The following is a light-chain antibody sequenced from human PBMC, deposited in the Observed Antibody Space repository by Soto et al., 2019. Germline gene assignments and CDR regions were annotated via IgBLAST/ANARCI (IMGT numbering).Light chain of an antibody. V-gene: IGKV3-20*01. CDR2: GAS. CDR1: QSVTSSY. Sequence: EIVLTQSPGPLSLSPGERATLSCRASQSVTSSYLAWYQQKPGQAPRLLIYGASSRATGIPDRFSGSGSGTDFTLTISRLEPEDFAVYYCQQYSSSPLTFGGGTKVEIK. CDR3: QQYSSSPLT. J-gene: IGKJ4*01.